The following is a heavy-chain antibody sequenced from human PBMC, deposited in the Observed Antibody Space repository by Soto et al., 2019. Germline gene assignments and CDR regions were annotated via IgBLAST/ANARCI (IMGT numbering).Heavy chain of an antibody. J-gene: IGHJ4*02. CDR2: ISAYNGNT. D-gene: IGHD2-15*01. CDR3: ARRGYCSGGSCYFY. CDR1: GYTFTIYC. V-gene: IGHV1-18*04. Sequence: ASVKVSCKASGYTFTIYCISWVRQAPGQGLEWMGWISAYNGNTNYAQKLQGRVTMTTDTSTSTAYMELRSLRSDDTAVYYCARRGYCSGGSCYFYWGQGTLVTVSS.